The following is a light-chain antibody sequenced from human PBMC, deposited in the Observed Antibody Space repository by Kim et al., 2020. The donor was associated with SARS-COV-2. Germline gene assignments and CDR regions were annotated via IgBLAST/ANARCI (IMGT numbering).Light chain of an antibody. V-gene: IGLV3-25*03. CDR3: QSADSSGTVV. CDR2: KDS. J-gene: IGLJ2*01. Sequence: SYELTHPPSVSVSPGQTARITCSGDALPKQYAYWYQQKPGQAPVLVIYKDSERPSGIPERFSGSSSGTTVTLTISGVQAEDEADYYCQSADSSGTVVFGGGTQLTVL. CDR1: ALPKQY.